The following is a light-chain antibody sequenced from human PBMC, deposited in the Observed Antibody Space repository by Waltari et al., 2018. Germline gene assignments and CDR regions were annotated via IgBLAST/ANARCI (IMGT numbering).Light chain of an antibody. CDR1: ALPKHY. CDR3: KSADSSGTYSYV. CDR2: KDS. V-gene: IGLV3-25*03. J-gene: IGLJ1*01. Sequence: SYELTQPPSVSVSPGQTARITCSGDALPKHYAYWYQQKPGQAPVLVIYKDSERPSGIPERFSGSSSGTTVTLTISGVQAEDEADYYCKSADSSGTYSYVFGTGTKVTVL.